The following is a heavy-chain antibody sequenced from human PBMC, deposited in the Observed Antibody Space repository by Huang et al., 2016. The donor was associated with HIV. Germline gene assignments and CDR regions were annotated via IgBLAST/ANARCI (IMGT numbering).Heavy chain of an antibody. D-gene: IGHD3-10*01. Sequence: QVRLEQWGPNLLKPSDTLSLKCAVYGGSFSFYFWTWIRQSPVKGLGWIGEVNHRGSATHNPSLRSRVSMSVDSSKNQFYLNLTSVTAADTAVYFCARPKMTATPSDSSWSYFDFWGRGTPVTVSS. CDR1: GGSFSFYF. CDR2: VNHRGSA. V-gene: IGHV4-34*01. J-gene: IGHJ4*02. CDR3: ARPKMTATPSDSSWSYFDF.